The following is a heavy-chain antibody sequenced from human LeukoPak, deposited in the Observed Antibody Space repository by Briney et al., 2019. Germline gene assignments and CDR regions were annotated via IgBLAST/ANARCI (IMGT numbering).Heavy chain of an antibody. D-gene: IGHD3-9*01. V-gene: IGHV4-59*08. Sequence: SETLSLTCTVSGGSISSYYWSWIRQPPGKGLEWIGYIYYSGSTNYNPSLKSRVTISVDTSKNQFSLKLSSVTAADTAVYYCARHWEYYDTLTGYQPQGYYYGMDVWGQGTTVTVSS. CDR1: GGSISSYY. CDR2: IYYSGST. J-gene: IGHJ6*02. CDR3: ARHWEYYDTLTGYQPQGYYYGMDV.